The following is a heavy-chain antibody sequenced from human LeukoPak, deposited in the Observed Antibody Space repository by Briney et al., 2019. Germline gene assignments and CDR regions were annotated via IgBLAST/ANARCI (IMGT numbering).Heavy chain of an antibody. D-gene: IGHD6-19*01. CDR1: GFTFPNAR. V-gene: IGHV3-15*01. CDR2: ITSKTDCGTT. J-gene: IGHJ4*02. Sequence: GGSLRLSCAASGFTFPNARMSWVRHAPGKGLEWVGRITSKTDCGTTDYAAPAKGRFTISRDDSKNTMYLQMNSLKTEDRSVYYCTTGGSGWSLGYWGQGTLVTVSS. CDR3: TTGGSGWSLGY.